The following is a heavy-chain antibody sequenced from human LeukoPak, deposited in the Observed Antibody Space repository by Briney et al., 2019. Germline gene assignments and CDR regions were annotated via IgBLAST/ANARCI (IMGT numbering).Heavy chain of an antibody. V-gene: IGHV4-34*01. D-gene: IGHD3-10*01. CDR2: IYHSGST. CDR1: GGSFSGYY. Sequence: PSETLSLTCAVYGGSFSGYYWSWIRQPPGKGLEWIGGIYHSGSTNYNPSLKSRVTISVDTSKNQFSLKLSSVTAADTAVYYCARARGSEYYFDYWGQGTLVTVSS. CDR3: ARARGSEYYFDY. J-gene: IGHJ4*02.